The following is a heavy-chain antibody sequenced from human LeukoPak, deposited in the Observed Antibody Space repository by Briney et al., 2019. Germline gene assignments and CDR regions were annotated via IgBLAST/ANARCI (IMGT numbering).Heavy chain of an antibody. Sequence: GGSLRLSCAASGFTFSSYGMNWVRQAPGKGLEWVSSISSSSSYIYYADSVKGRFTISRDNAKNSLYLQMNSLRAEDTAVYYCARSTMVRGTPFIDYWGQGTLVTVSS. CDR3: ARSTMVRGTPFIDY. CDR2: ISSSSSYI. V-gene: IGHV3-21*01. D-gene: IGHD3-10*01. J-gene: IGHJ4*02. CDR1: GFTFSSYG.